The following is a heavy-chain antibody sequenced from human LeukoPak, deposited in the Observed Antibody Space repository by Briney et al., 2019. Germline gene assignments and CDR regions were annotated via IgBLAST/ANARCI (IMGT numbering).Heavy chain of an antibody. CDR1: GGSISSYY. Sequence: PSETLSLTCTVSGGSISSYYWSWIRQPPGKGLEWIGYIYYSGSTNYNPSLKSRVTISVDTSKNQFSLKLSSVTAADTAVYYCARAESRLFIAAAGRGTGGFDYWGQGTLVTVSS. CDR2: IYYSGST. J-gene: IGHJ4*02. D-gene: IGHD6-13*01. V-gene: IGHV4-59*01. CDR3: ARAESRLFIAAAGRGTGGFDY.